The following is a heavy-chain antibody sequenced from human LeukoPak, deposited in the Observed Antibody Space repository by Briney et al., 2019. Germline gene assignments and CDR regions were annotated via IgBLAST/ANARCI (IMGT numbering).Heavy chain of an antibody. CDR1: GGSISSGGYS. V-gene: IGHV4-30-2*01. D-gene: IGHD4-17*01. CDR2: IYHSGST. CDR3: ARRSDYGDYTEGFDP. Sequence: SETLSLTCAVSGGSISSGGYSWSWIRQPPGKGLEWIGYIYHSGSTYYNPSLKSRVTISVDRSKNQFSLKLSSVTAADTAVYYCARRSDYGDYTEGFDPWGQGTLVTVSS. J-gene: IGHJ5*02.